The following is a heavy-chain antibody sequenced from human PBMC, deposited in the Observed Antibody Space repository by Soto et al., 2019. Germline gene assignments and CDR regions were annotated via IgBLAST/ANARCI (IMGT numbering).Heavy chain of an antibody. J-gene: IGHJ3*01. Sequence: QVQLVQSGAEVMKPGASVRVSCKASGYCFTTYGISWVRQAPGQGLEYMGWISVYNGDTNYAQKLQGRVTMTTDTSTSTAYMELRSLRSDDTAIYYCARDRRDSVADRRSFDVWGQGTMVTVSS. CDR1: GYCFTTYG. CDR2: ISVYNGDT. CDR3: ARDRRDSVADRRSFDV. V-gene: IGHV1-18*01. D-gene: IGHD1-26*01.